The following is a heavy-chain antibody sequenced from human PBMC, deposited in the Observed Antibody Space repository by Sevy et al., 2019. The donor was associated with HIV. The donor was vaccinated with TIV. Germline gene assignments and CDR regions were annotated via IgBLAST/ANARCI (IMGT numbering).Heavy chain of an antibody. V-gene: IGHV3-11*04. D-gene: IGHD4-17*01. CDR2: ISRSGSTI. CDR3: ARDRYVHPHHDYGGHEAAFDI. CDR1: GFTFSDYY. Sequence: GGSLRLSCAASGFTFSDYYMSWIRQAPGKGLEWVSYISRSGSTIYYADSVKGRFTISRDNAKNSLYLQMNSLRAEDTAVYYRARDRYVHPHHDYGGHEAAFDIWGQGTMVTVSS. J-gene: IGHJ3*02.